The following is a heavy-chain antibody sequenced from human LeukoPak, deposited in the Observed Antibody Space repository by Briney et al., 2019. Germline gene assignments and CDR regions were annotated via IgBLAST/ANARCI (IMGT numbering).Heavy chain of an antibody. V-gene: IGHV1-18*01. Sequence: ASVKVSCKASGYTFNNYDITWVRQAPGQGLEWMGWISTYNGNTNYAQKLQGRVTMTTDTSTSTAYTELRSLRSDDTAVYYCARDQLSRGVWFDPWGQGTLVTVSS. J-gene: IGHJ5*02. D-gene: IGHD1-1*01. CDR2: ISTYNGNT. CDR1: GYTFNNYD. CDR3: ARDQLSRGVWFDP.